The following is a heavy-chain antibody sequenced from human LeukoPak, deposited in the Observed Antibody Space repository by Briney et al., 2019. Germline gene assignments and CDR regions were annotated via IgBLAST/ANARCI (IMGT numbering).Heavy chain of an antibody. V-gene: IGHV4-34*01. J-gene: IGHJ5*02. CDR2: INHSGST. D-gene: IGHD2-15*01. Sequence: SETLSLTCAVYGGSFSGYYWSWIRQPPGKGLEWIGEINHSGSTNYNPSLKSRVTISVDTSKNQFSLKLSSVTAADTAVYYCARGGDIVVVVAATPLNWFDPWGQGTLVTVSS. CDR3: ARGGDIVVVVAATPLNWFDP. CDR1: GGSFSGYY.